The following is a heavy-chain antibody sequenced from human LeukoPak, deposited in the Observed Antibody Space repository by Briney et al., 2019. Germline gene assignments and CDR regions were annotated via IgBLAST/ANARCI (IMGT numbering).Heavy chain of an antibody. CDR1: GFTFSSYG. CDR3: AKGVDWLLSPFDY. D-gene: IGHD3-9*01. V-gene: IGHV3-23*01. Sequence: PGGSLRLSCAASGFTFSSYGMSWVRQAPGKGLEWVSAISGSGGSPYYADSVKGRFTISRDNSKNTLYLQMNSLRAEDTAVYYCAKGVDWLLSPFDYWGQGTLVTVSS. CDR2: ISGSGGSP. J-gene: IGHJ4*02.